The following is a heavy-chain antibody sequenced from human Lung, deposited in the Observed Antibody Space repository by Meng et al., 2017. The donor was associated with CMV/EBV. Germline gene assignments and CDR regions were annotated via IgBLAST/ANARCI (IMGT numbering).Heavy chain of an antibody. CDR1: GGSISSYY. CDR3: ARVEADTGNFDY. Sequence: QGQLQESGPGLVKPSETLSLTCTVSGGSISSYYWSWIRQSAGKGLEWIGRIYTSGTTIYNPSLKSRLTLSLDTSKNQFSLKLNSVTAADTAVYYCARVEADTGNFDYWGQGTLVTVSS. D-gene: IGHD6-19*01. CDR2: IYTSGTT. J-gene: IGHJ4*02. V-gene: IGHV4-4*07.